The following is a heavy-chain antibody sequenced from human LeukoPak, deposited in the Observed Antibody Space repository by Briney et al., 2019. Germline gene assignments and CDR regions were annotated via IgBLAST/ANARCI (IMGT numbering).Heavy chain of an antibody. J-gene: IGHJ4*02. V-gene: IGHV4-31*03. CDR1: GGSIGSGGYY. CDR2: IYYSGST. CDR3: ARGQEVRYFDY. D-gene: IGHD3-10*01. Sequence: SQTLSLTCTVSGGSIGSGGYYWSWIRQHPGKGLEWIGYIYYSGSTYYNPSLKSRVTISVDTSKNQLSLKLSSVSAADTAVYYCARGQEVRYFDYWGQGTLVTVSS.